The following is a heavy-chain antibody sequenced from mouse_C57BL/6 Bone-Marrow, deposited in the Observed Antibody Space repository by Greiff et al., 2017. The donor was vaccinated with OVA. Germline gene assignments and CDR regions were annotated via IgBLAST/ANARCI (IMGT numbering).Heavy chain of an antibody. Sequence: EVMLVESGGGLVKPGGSLKLSCAASGFTFSSYAMSWVRQTPEKRLEWVATISDGGSYTYYPDNVKGRFTISRDNAKNNLYLQMSHLKSEDTAMYYCARAGLYYPYYFDYWGQGTTLTVSS. V-gene: IGHV5-4*03. J-gene: IGHJ2*01. CDR3: ARAGLYYPYYFDY. CDR1: GFTFSSYA. CDR2: ISDGGSYT. D-gene: IGHD2-1*01.